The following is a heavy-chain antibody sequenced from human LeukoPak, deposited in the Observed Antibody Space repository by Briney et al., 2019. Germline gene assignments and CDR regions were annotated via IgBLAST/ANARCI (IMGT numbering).Heavy chain of an antibody. CDR1: GFTFSSYA. J-gene: IGHJ3*02. CDR2: ISGSGVHT. CDR3: AKGSVPVVAMNAFEI. V-gene: IGHV3-23*01. Sequence: GGSLRLSCAASGFTFSSYAMSWVRQAPGKGLEWVSVISGSGVHTYYADSVTGRFTISRDNSKDTLFLQMNSLRAEDTAVYYCAKGSVPVVAMNAFEIWGQGTMVTVSS. D-gene: IGHD2-2*01.